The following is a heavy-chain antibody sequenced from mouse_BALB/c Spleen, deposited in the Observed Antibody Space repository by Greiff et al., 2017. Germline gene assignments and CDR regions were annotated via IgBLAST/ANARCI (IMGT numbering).Heavy chain of an antibody. J-gene: IGHJ3*01. CDR2: SRNKANDYTT. CDR1: GFTFSDFY. V-gene: IGHV7-1*02. CDR3: ARNYYGSSYAWFAY. D-gene: IGHD1-1*01. Sequence: DVKLVESGGGLVQPGGSLRLSCATSGFTFSDFYMEWVSQPPGQRLEWIDASRNKANDYTTEYSASVKGRFIVSRDTSQSILYLQMNALRAEDTAIYYGARNYYGSSYAWFAYWGQGTLVTVSA.